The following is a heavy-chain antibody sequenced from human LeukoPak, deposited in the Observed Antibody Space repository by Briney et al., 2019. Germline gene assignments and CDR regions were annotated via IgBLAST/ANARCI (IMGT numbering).Heavy chain of an antibody. CDR2: ISAYNGNT. CDR1: GYNFRNYG. V-gene: IGHV1-18*01. CDR3: ARRTRTGATGSLDY. J-gene: IGHJ4*02. Sequence: GASVKVSCKASGYNFRNYGITWVRQAPGQGLEWMGWISAYNGNTQFGQNFQGRVTMTTDTSTNTAYMELRSLTSDDTAVYYCARRTRTGATGSLDYCGQGTLVTVSS. D-gene: IGHD1-26*01.